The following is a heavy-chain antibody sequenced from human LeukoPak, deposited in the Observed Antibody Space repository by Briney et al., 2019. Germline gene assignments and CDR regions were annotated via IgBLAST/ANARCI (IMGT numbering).Heavy chain of an antibody. D-gene: IGHD3-9*01. Sequence: SETLSLTCTVSGGSISSSSYYWGWIRQPPGKGLEWIGSIYYSGSTYYNPSLKSRVTISVDTSKNQFSLKLSSVTAADTAVYYCARQYDILTGYFDYWGQGTLVTVSS. J-gene: IGHJ4*02. CDR1: GGSISSSSYY. CDR3: ARQYDILTGYFDY. V-gene: IGHV4-39*01. CDR2: IYYSGST.